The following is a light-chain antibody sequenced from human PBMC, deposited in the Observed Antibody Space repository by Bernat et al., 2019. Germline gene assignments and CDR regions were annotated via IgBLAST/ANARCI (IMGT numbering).Light chain of an antibody. V-gene: IGLV1-51*01. Sequence: QSVLTQPPSVSAAPGQKVTISCSGSSSNIGNNYVSWYQQLPGTAPKLLIYDNHNRPSGIPDRFPGSKSGTSATLGITGLQTGDEADYFCGTWDSSLSAVVFGGGTKLTV. CDR2: DNH. J-gene: IGLJ2*01. CDR3: GTWDSSLSAVV. CDR1: SSNIGNNY.